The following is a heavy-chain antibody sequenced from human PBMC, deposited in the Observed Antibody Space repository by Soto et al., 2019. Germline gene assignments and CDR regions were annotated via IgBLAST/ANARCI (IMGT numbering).Heavy chain of an antibody. V-gene: IGHV3-30-3*01. Sequence: GGSLRLSCAASGFTFSSYAMHWVRQAPGKGLEWVAVISYDGSNKYYADSVKGRFTISRDNSKNTLYLQMNSLRAEDTAVYYCARDTGIAAAGYIYYYYGMDVWGQGTTVTVSS. CDR2: ISYDGSNK. CDR1: GFTFSSYA. D-gene: IGHD6-13*01. CDR3: ARDTGIAAAGYIYYYYGMDV. J-gene: IGHJ6*02.